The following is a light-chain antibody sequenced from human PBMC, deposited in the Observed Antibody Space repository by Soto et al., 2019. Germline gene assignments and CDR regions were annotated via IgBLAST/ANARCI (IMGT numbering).Light chain of an antibody. CDR1: QSVSSY. CDR3: QQREDWPRA. V-gene: IGKV3-11*01. Sequence: EIELTQSPGTLSLFPGESAALSCLASQSVSSYLAWYQQKPGQAPRLLIYDASNRATGIPARFSGSGSGTDFTLTISSLEPEDFAIYYCQQREDWPRAFGGGTKVDIK. CDR2: DAS. J-gene: IGKJ4*01.